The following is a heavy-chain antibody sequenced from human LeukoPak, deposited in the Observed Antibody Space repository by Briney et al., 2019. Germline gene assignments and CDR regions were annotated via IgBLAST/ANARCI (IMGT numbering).Heavy chain of an antibody. CDR1: GYTFTGYY. J-gene: IGHJ5*02. Sequence: GASVKVSCKASGYTFTGYYMHWVRQAPGQGLEWMGWINPNSGGTNYAQKFQGRVTMTRDTSISTAYMELSRLRSDDMAVYYCARDEGIVVVPDHRRFDPWGQGTLVTVSS. V-gene: IGHV1-2*02. CDR2: INPNSGGT. D-gene: IGHD2-2*01. CDR3: ARDEGIVVVPDHRRFDP.